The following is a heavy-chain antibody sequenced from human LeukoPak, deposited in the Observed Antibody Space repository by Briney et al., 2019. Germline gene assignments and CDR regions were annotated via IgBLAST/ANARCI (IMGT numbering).Heavy chain of an antibody. V-gene: IGHV1-2*02. CDR1: GYTFSAYY. D-gene: IGHD3-22*01. CDR3: VRPSIYDSSGYSDNWFDP. J-gene: IGHJ5*02. Sequence: ASVKVSCKASGYTFSAYYVHWVRQAPGQGLEWMGWINPNSGGTNYAQKFQDRVTMTRDTSISTAYMEVSRLRTDDTAVYYCVRPSIYDSSGYSDNWFDPWGQGTLVTVSS. CDR2: INPNSGGT.